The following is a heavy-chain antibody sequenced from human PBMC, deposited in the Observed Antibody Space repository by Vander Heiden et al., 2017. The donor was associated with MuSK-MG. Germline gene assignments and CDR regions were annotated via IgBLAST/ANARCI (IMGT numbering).Heavy chain of an antibody. J-gene: IGHJ5*02. CDR1: GGAFSGDY. V-gene: IGHV4-34*01. D-gene: IGHD2-21*02. Sequence: QVQLPQWGAGLLKPSETLSLTCAFYGGAFSGDYWSWIRQPPGKGREWIGEINHSGSTNYNPSLKSRVTISVDTAKNQFSLKLSSVTAADTAVYYCARGSRPRGDSVFDPWGQGTLVTVSS. CDR3: ARGSRPRGDSVFDP. CDR2: INHSGST.